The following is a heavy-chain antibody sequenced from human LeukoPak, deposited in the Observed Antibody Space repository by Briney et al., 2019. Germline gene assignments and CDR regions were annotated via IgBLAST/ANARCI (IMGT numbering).Heavy chain of an antibody. V-gene: IGHV5-51*01. CDR2: IYPGDSDT. D-gene: IGHD2-2*01. CDR3: ARTPRYCSSTSCYFSDY. Sequence: GESLKISCKGSGYSFTSYWIGWVRQMPGNGLEWMGIIYPGDSDTRYSPSFQGQVTISADKSISTAYLQWSSLKASDTAMYYCARTPRYCSSTSCYFSDYWGQGTLVTVSS. CDR1: GYSFTSYW. J-gene: IGHJ4*02.